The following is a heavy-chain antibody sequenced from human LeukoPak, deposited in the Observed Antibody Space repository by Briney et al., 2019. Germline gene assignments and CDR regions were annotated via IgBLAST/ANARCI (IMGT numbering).Heavy chain of an antibody. CDR1: GFTFSSYG. CDR2: IWYDGSNK. Sequence: GGSLRLSCAASGFTFSSYGMHWVRQAPGKGLEWVAVIWYDGSNKYYADSVKGRFTISRDNAKNSLYLQMNSLRAEDTAVYYCARDSEVLGCGWYGENFDYWGQGTLVTVSS. D-gene: IGHD6-19*01. V-gene: IGHV3-33*01. J-gene: IGHJ4*02. CDR3: ARDSEVLGCGWYGENFDY.